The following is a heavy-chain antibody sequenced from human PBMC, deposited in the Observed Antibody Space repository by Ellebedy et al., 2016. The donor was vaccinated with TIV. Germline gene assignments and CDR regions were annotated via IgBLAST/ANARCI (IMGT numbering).Heavy chain of an antibody. D-gene: IGHD1-1*01. CDR1: GITLDDYA. CDR2: IYWNSDRI. CDR3: ADDPWGVGPAFDI. J-gene: IGHJ3*02. Sequence: PGGSLRLSCAASGITLDDYAMHWVRQAPGKGLEWVSGIYWNSDRIGYADSVKGRFTISRDNAKKSLYLRMDILRVEDTAIYYGADDPWGVGPAFDIWGQGTMVTVSS. V-gene: IGHV3-9*01.